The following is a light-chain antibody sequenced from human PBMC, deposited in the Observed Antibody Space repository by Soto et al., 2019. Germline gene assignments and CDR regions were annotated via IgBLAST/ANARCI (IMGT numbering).Light chain of an antibody. V-gene: IGLV2-14*01. CDR2: DVS. Sequence: QSALTQPASVSGSPGQSITISCTGTSSDVGGYNYVSWYQQHPGKAPKLMIYDVSNRPSGVSNRFSGSKSANTASLTISGLQAEDEGDYYFCSYTSSSTYGFGAWTKLTVL. CDR3: CSYTSSSTYG. CDR1: SSDVGGYNY. J-gene: IGLJ1*01.